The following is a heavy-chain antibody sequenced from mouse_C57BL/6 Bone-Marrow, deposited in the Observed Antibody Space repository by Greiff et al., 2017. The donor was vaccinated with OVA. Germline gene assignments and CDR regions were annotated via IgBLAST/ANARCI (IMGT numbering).Heavy chain of an antibody. V-gene: IGHV1-52*01. CDR3: LGGGYDVDFAY. Sequence: QVQLQQPGAELVRPGSSVKLSCKASGYTFTSYWMHWVKQRPIQGLEWIGNIDPSDSETHYNQKFKDKATLTVDKSSSTAYMQLSSLTSEDSAVYYCLGGGYDVDFAYWGQGTLVTVSA. J-gene: IGHJ3*01. CDR2: IDPSDSET. D-gene: IGHD2-2*01. CDR1: GYTFTSYW.